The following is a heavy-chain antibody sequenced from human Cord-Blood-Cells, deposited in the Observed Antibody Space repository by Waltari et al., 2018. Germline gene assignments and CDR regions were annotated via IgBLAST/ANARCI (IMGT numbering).Heavy chain of an antibody. J-gene: IGHJ4*02. CDR2: IIPIFGTA. Sequence: QVQLVQSGAEVKKPGSSVKVSCKASGGTFSSYAISWVRQAPGQGLEWMGGIIPIFGTANYAQNFQGRVTITADESTSTAYMELSSLRSEDTAVYYCAVVGTRIVATIRGVVDYWGQGTLVTVSS. D-gene: IGHD5-12*01. CDR3: AVVGTRIVATIRGVVDY. V-gene: IGHV1-69*01. CDR1: GGTFSSYA.